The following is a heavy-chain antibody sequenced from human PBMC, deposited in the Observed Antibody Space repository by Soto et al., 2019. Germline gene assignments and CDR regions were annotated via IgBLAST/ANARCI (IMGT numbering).Heavy chain of an antibody. Sequence: SQTLSLTCAISGDSVSSNSAAWNWIRQSPSRGLEWLGRAYYRSKWYNDYAVSVKGRITINPDTSKNQFSLQLNSVTPEDTAVYYCARELQSRAAAQDAFDIWGQGTMVTVSS. J-gene: IGHJ3*02. CDR1: GDSVSSNSAA. D-gene: IGHD6-13*01. V-gene: IGHV6-1*01. CDR2: AYYRSKWYN. CDR3: ARELQSRAAAQDAFDI.